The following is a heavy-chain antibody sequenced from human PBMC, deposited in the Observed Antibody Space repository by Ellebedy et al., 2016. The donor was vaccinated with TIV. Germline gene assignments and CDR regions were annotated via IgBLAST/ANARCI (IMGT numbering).Heavy chain of an antibody. CDR3: AKSYCGGDCPDYFDY. D-gene: IGHD2-21*02. J-gene: IGHJ4*02. CDR1: GFTFSSYS. V-gene: IGHV3-30*18. Sequence: GGSLRLSXAASGFTFSSYSMNWVRQAPGKGLEWVAVISYDGSNKYYADSVKGRFTISRDNSKNTLYLQMNSLRAEDTAVYYCAKSYCGGDCPDYFDYWGQGTLVTVSS. CDR2: ISYDGSNK.